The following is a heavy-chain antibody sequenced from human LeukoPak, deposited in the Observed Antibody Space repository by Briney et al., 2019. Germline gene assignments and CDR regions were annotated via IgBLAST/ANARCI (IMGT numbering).Heavy chain of an antibody. Sequence: GASVKVSCKASGYTFTSYDFNWVRQAPGQGLEWPGWMNPNSGDTGYAQRFQGRVSMTRDTSITTAYMELSSLRSDDTAIYYCARNTPNYGDFDFWGQGTLVTVSS. D-gene: IGHD4-17*01. J-gene: IGHJ4*02. CDR2: MNPNSGDT. CDR3: ARNTPNYGDFDF. CDR1: GYTFTSYD. V-gene: IGHV1-8*01.